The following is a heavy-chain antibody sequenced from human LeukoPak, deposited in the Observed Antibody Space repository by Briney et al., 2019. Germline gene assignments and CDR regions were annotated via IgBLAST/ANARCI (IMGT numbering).Heavy chain of an antibody. Sequence: GGSLRLSCAASGFTFSSYGMHWVRQAPDKGLEWVAFIRYDGSNKYYADSVKGRFTISRDNSKNTLYLQMNSLRAEDTAVYYCAKAPPRYCSGGSCFDAFDIWGQGTMVTVSS. CDR2: IRYDGSNK. D-gene: IGHD2-15*01. CDR1: GFTFSSYG. V-gene: IGHV3-30*02. J-gene: IGHJ3*02. CDR3: AKAPPRYCSGGSCFDAFDI.